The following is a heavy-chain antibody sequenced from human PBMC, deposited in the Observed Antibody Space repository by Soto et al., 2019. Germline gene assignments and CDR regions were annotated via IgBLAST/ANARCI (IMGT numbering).Heavy chain of an antibody. CDR1: GFTFSSYS. CDR3: ARFYYYYMDV. CDR2: ISSSSSTI. V-gene: IGHV3-48*01. Sequence: LSLTCAASGFTFSSYSMNWVRQAPGKGLEWVSYISSSSSTIYYADSVKGRFTISRDNAKNSLYLQMNSLRAEDTAVYYCARFYYYYMDVWGKGTTVTVSS. J-gene: IGHJ6*03.